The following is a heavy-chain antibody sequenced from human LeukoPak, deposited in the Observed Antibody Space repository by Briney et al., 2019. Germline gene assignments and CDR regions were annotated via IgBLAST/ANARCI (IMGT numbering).Heavy chain of an antibody. CDR3: ARDIIAARPDDAFDI. V-gene: IGHV3-11*01. J-gene: IGHJ3*02. Sequence: SGGSLRLSCAASRFTFSDYYMSWIRQARGKGLEWVSYISSSGSTIYYADSVKGRFTISRDNAKNSLYLQMNSLRAEDTAVYYCARDIIAARPDDAFDIWGQGTMVTVSS. CDR1: RFTFSDYY. D-gene: IGHD6-6*01. CDR2: ISSSGSTI.